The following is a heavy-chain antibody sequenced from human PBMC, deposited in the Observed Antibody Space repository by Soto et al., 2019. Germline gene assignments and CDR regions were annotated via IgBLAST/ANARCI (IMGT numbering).Heavy chain of an antibody. Sequence: QVQLQESGPGLVKPSGTLSLTCAISSGSITSSNWWGWFRQPPGKGLEWIGEVYNGGHANYNPSLKSRLTISVESQNQFSLRLSSVTAADKAVYFCASPLIMPGTRGFDYWGQGSLVTVSS. CDR2: VYNGGHA. CDR3: ASPLIMPGTRGFDY. V-gene: IGHV4-4*02. CDR1: SGSITSSNW. J-gene: IGHJ4*02. D-gene: IGHD1-26*01.